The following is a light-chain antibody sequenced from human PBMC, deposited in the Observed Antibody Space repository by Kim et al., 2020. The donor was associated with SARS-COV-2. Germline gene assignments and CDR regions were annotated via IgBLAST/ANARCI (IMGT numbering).Light chain of an antibody. CDR2: EVN. Sequence: QSVLTQPASVSGSPGQSITISCTGTTSDFGGYNYVSWYQQHPGKAPKLIIYEVNDRPTGVSNRCSGYKSGNTASLTISGLQAEDEADYYCSSYTSTSTLVFGTGHKVTVL. V-gene: IGLV2-14*01. CDR1: TSDFGGYNY. CDR3: SSYTSTSTLV. J-gene: IGLJ1*01.